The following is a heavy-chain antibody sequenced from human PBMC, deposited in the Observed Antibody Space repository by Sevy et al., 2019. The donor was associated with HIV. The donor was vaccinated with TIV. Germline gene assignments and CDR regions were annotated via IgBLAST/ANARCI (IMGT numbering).Heavy chain of an antibody. J-gene: IGHJ6*02. CDR1: GFTFSSYS. V-gene: IGHV3-48*01. Sequence: GGSLRLSCAASGFTFSSYSMNWVRQAPGKGLEWLSYIDSCSSNIYYAESVKGRFTVSRDNAKKSLYVQMNSLRGEDTAVYYCAREGGYTDQGMDVWGQGTTVTVSS. CDR3: AREGGYTDQGMDV. CDR2: IDSCSSNI. D-gene: IGHD5-12*01.